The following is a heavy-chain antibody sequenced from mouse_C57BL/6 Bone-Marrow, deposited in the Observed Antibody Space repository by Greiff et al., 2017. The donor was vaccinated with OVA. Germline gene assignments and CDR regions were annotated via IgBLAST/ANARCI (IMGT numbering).Heavy chain of an antibody. J-gene: IGHJ2*01. Sequence: VQLKESGGGLVKPGGSLKLSCAASGFTFSSYAMSWVRQTPEKRLEWVATISDGGSYTYYPDNVKGRFTISRDNAKNNLYLQMSHLKSEDTAMYYCARDTVRGLGYWGQGTTLTVSS. CDR3: ARDTVRGLGY. V-gene: IGHV5-4*01. D-gene: IGHD1-1*01. CDR1: GFTFSSYA. CDR2: ISDGGSYT.